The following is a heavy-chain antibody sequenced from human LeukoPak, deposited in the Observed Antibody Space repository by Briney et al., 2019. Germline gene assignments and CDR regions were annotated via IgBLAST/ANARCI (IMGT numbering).Heavy chain of an antibody. CDR1: GYIFTRYG. CDR3: ARDFFHGHCSGLSCFLLDY. CDR2: ISAHYGNT. J-gene: IGHJ4*02. Sequence: ASVKVSCKASGYIFTRYGISWVRQAPGQGLEWMGWISAHYGNTNYAQKFQDRVTMTTDTSTNIAYMELRSLRPDDTAVYYCARDFFHGHCSGLSCFLLDYWGQGSLVTVSS. D-gene: IGHD2-15*01. V-gene: IGHV1-18*04.